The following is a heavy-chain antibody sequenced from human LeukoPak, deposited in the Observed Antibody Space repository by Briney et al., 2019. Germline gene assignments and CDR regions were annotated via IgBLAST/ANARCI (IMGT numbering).Heavy chain of an antibody. CDR1: GFTFSNAW. V-gene: IGHV3-15*01. D-gene: IGHD3-22*01. CDR3: TTDSYYDSSGYYYPFDY. J-gene: IGHJ4*02. CDR2: IKSKTDSGTT. Sequence: GGSLRLSCAASGFTFSNAWMSWVRQAPGKGLEWVGRIKSKTDSGTTDYAAPVKCRFTISRDDSKNTLYLQMNSLKTEDTAVYYCTTDSYYDSSGYYYPFDYWGQGTLVTVSS.